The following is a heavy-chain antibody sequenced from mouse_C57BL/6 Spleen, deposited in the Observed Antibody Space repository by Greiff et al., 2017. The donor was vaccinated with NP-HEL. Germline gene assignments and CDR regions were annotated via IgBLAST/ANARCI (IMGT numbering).Heavy chain of an antibody. CDR1: GYSITSGYY. V-gene: IGHV3-6*01. CDR3: ASLTSYFDY. J-gene: IGHJ2*01. Sequence: DVKLQESGPGLVKPSQSLSLTCSVTGYSITSGYYWNWIRQFPGNKLEWMGYISYDGSNNYNPSLKNRISITRDTSKNQFFLKLNSVTTEDTATYYCASLTSYFDYWGQGTTLTVSS. D-gene: IGHD4-1*01. CDR2: ISYDGSN.